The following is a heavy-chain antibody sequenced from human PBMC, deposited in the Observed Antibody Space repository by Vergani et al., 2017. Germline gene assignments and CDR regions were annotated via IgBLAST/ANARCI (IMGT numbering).Heavy chain of an antibody. Sequence: QVQLVQSGAEVKKPGSSVKVSCKASGGTFSSYAISWVRQAPGQGLEWMGGIIPIFGTANYAQKFQGRVTITADESTSTAYMELSSLRSEDTAVYYCAYRYYYDSSGYSRGYYYGMDVWGQGTTVTVSS. CDR2: IIPIFGTA. CDR3: AYRYYYDSSGYSRGYYYGMDV. D-gene: IGHD3-22*01. J-gene: IGHJ6*02. CDR1: GGTFSSYA. V-gene: IGHV1-69*01.